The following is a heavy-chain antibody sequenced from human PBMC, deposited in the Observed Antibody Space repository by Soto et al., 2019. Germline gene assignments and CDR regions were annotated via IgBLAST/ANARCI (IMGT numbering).Heavy chain of an antibody. D-gene: IGHD2-2*01. CDR2: ISWNSGSI. V-gene: IGHV3-9*01. CDR1: GFTFDDYA. J-gene: IGHJ3*02. CDR3: XXXTCSSTSCYADAFDI. Sequence: EVQLVESGGGLVQPGRSLRLSCAASGFTFDDYAMHWVRQAPGKGLEWVSGISWNSGSIGYADCVKGRFTISRDNAKNSLXXXMNXXXXXXXXXXXXXXXTCSSTSCYADAFDIWGQGTMVTDSS.